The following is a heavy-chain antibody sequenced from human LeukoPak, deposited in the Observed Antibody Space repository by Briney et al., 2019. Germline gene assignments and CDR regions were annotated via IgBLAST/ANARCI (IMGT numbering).Heavy chain of an antibody. CDR3: ADPPNADY. V-gene: IGHV3-23*01. CDR1: GFTFSRYA. J-gene: IGHJ4*02. D-gene: IGHD4/OR15-4a*01. CDR2: IGGSDGRT. Sequence: GRSLRLSCAASGFTFSRYAMSWVRQAPGKGLEWVSSIGGSDGRTYYAKSVMGRFTISRDNSKNTLSLQVNSLRVEDTAVYFCADPPNADYWGQGTLVTVSS.